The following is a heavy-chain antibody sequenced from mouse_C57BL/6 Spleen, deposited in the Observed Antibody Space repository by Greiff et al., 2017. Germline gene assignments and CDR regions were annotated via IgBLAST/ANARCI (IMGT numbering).Heavy chain of an antibody. J-gene: IGHJ1*03. CDR3: ARYPPYGSLRGYFDV. CDR1: GYSITSDY. V-gene: IGHV3-8*01. CDR2: ISYSGST. Sequence: EVMLVESGPGLAKPSQTLSLTCSVTGYSITSDYWNWIRKFPGNKLEYMGYISYSGSTYYNPSLKSRISITRDTSKNQYYLQLNSVTTEDTATYYCARYPPYGSLRGYFDVWGTGTTVTVSS. D-gene: IGHD1-1*01.